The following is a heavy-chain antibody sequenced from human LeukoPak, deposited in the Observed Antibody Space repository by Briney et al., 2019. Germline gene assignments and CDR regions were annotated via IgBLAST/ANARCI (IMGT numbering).Heavy chain of an antibody. CDR1: GGSISSYY. J-gene: IGHJ4*02. Sequence: PSETLSLTCTVSGGSISSYYWSWIRQPPGKGLEWIGYIYDTGSTNYNPSLKSRVTISVDTSKNQFSPKLSSVTAADTAVYYCARESYYYDSSGYTFDFWGQGTLVTVSS. D-gene: IGHD3-22*01. CDR2: IYDTGST. CDR3: ARESYYYDSSGYTFDF. V-gene: IGHV4-59*01.